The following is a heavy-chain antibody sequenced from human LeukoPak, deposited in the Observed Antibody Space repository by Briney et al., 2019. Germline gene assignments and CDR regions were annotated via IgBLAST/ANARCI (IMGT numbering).Heavy chain of an antibody. J-gene: IGHJ6*02. CDR1: GGSISSYY. CDR2: IYYSGST. CDR3: ARVGCSSTSCSTNYGMDV. D-gene: IGHD2-2*02. V-gene: IGHV4-59*01. Sequence: SETLSPTCTVSGGSISSYYWSWIRQPPGKGLEWIGHIYYSGSTNYNPSPKSRVTISVDTSKNQFSLKVSSVTAADTAVYYCARVGCSSTSCSTNYGMDVWGQGTTVTVSS.